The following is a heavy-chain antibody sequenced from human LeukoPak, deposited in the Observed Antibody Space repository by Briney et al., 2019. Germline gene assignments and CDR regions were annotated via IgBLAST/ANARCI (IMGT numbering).Heavy chain of an antibody. CDR3: ARLRAIQLWGTPRWYYFDY. V-gene: IGHV4-39*01. CDR1: GGSISSSSNY. D-gene: IGHD5-18*01. J-gene: IGHJ4*02. CDR2: IYYSGST. Sequence: SETLSLTCTVSGGSISSSSNYWGWIRQPPGKGLEWIGSIYYSGSTYYNPSLKSRVTISVDTSKNQFSLKLSSVTAADTAVYYCARLRAIQLWGTPRWYYFDYWGQGTLVTVSS.